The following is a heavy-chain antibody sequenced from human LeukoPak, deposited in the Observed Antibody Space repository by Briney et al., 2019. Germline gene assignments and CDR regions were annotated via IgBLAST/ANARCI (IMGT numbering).Heavy chain of an antibody. V-gene: IGHV3-66*01. CDR1: GFTFSDYW. J-gene: IGHJ6*02. D-gene: IGHD3-10*01. Sequence: GGSLRLSCAASGFTFSDYWMSWVRQAPGRGLEWVSVIYSGGSTYYADSVKGRFTISRDNSKNTLYLQMNSLRAEDTAVYYCAREDGSGSLYYYGMDVWGQGTTVTVSS. CDR3: AREDGSGSLYYYGMDV. CDR2: IYSGGST.